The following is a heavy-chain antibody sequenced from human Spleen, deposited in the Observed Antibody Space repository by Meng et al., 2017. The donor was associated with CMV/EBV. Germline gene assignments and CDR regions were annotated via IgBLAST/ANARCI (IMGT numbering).Heavy chain of an antibody. V-gene: IGHV3-23*01. CDR2: ISGRGSNS. Sequence: AASGFTFSSYAMNWVRQAPGKGLQWVSTISGRGSNSYYADSVKGRATISRDNSKNTLYLQVNSLRADDTAVYYCAKESPTYGDAFDIWGQGTMVTVSS. CDR3: AKESPTYGDAFDI. CDR1: GFTFSSYA. D-gene: IGHD4-17*01. J-gene: IGHJ3*02.